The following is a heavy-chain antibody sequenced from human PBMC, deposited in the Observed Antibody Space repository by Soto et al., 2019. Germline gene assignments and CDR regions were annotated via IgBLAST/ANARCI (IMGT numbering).Heavy chain of an antibody. J-gene: IGHJ6*02. CDR2: TNSDTKFT. CDR1: GFTFSTDY. D-gene: IGHD3-3*01. V-gene: IGHV3-11*06. CDR3: ARLQTISAVVTWTALDV. Sequence: GGSLRLSCAASGFTFSTDYMTWVRQAPGKGLEWLSYTNSDTKFTNYADSVKGRFTISRDNAKNSLYLQMDSLSVDDTAVYYCARLQTISAVVTWTALDVPGPGTTVSVSS.